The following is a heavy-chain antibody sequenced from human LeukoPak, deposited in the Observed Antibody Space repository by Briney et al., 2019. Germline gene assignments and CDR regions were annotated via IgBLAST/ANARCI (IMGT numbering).Heavy chain of an antibody. V-gene: IGHV3-23*01. CDR2: LSGSGGNT. CDR3: AGYCSTTSCYSSPNWFDP. J-gene: IGHJ5*02. CDR1: GFTFSSYG. Sequence: QPGGSLRLPCAASGFTFSSYGMSWTRKAQAQGQEWFSGLSGSGGNTYYADSVKDRFTITRDNSKNTLYLQMNSLRAEDTAVYYCAGYCSTTSCYSSPNWFDPWGQGTLVTVSS. D-gene: IGHD2-2*01.